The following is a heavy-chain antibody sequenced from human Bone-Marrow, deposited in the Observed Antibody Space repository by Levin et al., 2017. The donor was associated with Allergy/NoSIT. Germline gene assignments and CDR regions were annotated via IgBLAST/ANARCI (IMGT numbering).Heavy chain of an antibody. CDR1: GYAFSTYG. CDR3: TRGTRGDFAY. D-gene: IGHD3-10*01. CDR2: IAANTGNT. J-gene: IGHJ4*02. V-gene: IGHV1-18*01. Sequence: GASVKVSCKASGYAFSTYGITWVRQAPGQGLEWVGGIAANTGNTNYGQKFQGRVTLTTDTSMHTSYMELRSLRSDDTAVYYCTRGTRGDFAYWGQGTLVTVSS.